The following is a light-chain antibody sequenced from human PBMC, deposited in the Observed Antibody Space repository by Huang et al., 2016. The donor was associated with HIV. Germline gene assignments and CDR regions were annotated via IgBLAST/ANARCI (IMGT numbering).Light chain of an antibody. CDR2: DAS. CDR1: QSVSSY. CDR3: QQRSNWRIT. J-gene: IGKJ4*01. V-gene: IGKV3-11*01. Sequence: EIVLTQSPATLSLSPGERATLSCRASQSVSSYLAWYQQKPGQAPRLLIYDASSRATGIPARFSGSGSGTDFTLTSSSREPEDFAVYYCQQRSNWRITFGGGTKVEIK.